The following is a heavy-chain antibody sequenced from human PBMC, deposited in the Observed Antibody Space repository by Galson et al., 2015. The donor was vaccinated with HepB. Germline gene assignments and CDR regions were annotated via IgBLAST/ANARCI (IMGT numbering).Heavy chain of an antibody. CDR1: GYTFTSYG. V-gene: IGHV1-18*04. J-gene: IGHJ4*02. D-gene: IGHD3-22*01. CDR3: AKDPGYDSSGYYFGY. CDR2: ISAYNGNT. Sequence: SVKVSCKASGYTFTSYGISWVRQAPGQGLEWMGWISAYNGNTNYAQKLQGRVTMTTDTSTSTAYMELRSLRSDDTAVYYCAKDPGYDSSGYYFGYWGQGTLVTVSS.